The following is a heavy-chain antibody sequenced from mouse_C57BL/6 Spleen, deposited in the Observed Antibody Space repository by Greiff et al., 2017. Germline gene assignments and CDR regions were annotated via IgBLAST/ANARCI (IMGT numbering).Heavy chain of an antibody. Sequence: QVQLQQSGAELVRPGASVKLSCKASGYTFTDYYINWVKQRPGQGLEWIARIYPGSGNTYYNEKFKGKATLTAEKSSSTAYMQLSSLTSEDSAVYFCARNHFDDWGQGPTLTVSS. CDR1: GYTFTDYY. J-gene: IGHJ2*01. CDR3: ARNHFDD. V-gene: IGHV1-76*01. CDR2: IYPGSGNT.